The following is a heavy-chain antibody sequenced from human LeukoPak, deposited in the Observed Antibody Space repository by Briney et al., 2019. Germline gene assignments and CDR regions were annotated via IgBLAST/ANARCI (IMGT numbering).Heavy chain of an antibody. V-gene: IGHV3-21*01. Sequence: GGSLRLSCAASGFTFSSYSMNWVRQAPGKGLEWVSSISSSSSYIYYAYSVKGRFTISRDNAKNSLYLQMNSLRAEDTAVYYCASTQRLRKFDYWGQGTLVTVSS. CDR1: GFTFSSYS. CDR3: ASTQRLRKFDY. D-gene: IGHD4-17*01. J-gene: IGHJ4*02. CDR2: ISSSSSYI.